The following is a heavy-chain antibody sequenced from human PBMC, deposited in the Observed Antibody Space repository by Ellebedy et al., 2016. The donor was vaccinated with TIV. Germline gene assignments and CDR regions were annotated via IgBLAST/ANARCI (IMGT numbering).Heavy chain of an antibody. CDR2: ISAYNGNT. CDR3: ARVYSSGWSAGGTSGDDY. V-gene: IGHV1-18*01. Sequence: AASVKVSCKASGYTFTSYGISWVRQAPGQGLEWMGWISAYNGNTNYAQKLQGRVTMTTDTYTSTAYMELRSLRSDETAVYYCARVYSSGWSAGGTSGDDYWGQGTLVTVSS. D-gene: IGHD6-19*01. J-gene: IGHJ4*02. CDR1: GYTFTSYG.